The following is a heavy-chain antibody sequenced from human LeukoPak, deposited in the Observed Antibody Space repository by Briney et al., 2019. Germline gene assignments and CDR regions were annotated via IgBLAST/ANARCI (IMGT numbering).Heavy chain of an antibody. CDR1: GGSFSGYY. D-gene: IGHD6-13*01. Sequence: SETLSLTCAVYGGSFSGYYWSWIRQPPGKGLEWIGEINHSGSTNYNPSLKSRVTISVDTSKNQFSLKLSSMTAADTAVYYCARGSSSWPVYNWFDPWGQGTLVTVSS. V-gene: IGHV4-34*01. J-gene: IGHJ5*02. CDR3: ARGSSSWPVYNWFDP. CDR2: INHSGST.